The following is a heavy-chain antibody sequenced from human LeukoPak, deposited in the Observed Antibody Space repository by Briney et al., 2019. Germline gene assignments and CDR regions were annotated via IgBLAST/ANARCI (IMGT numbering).Heavy chain of an antibody. CDR3: ARGYCGGDCSSPLAPGGYAFDI. CDR1: GFTFDDYA. J-gene: IGHJ3*02. V-gene: IGHV3-9*01. D-gene: IGHD2-21*01. Sequence: GGSLRLSCAASGFTFDDYAMHWVRQAPGKGLEWVSGISWNSGSIGYADSVKGRFTISRDNAKNSLYLQMNSLRAEDTAVYYCARGYCGGDCSSPLAPGGYAFDIWGQGTMVTVSS. CDR2: ISWNSGSI.